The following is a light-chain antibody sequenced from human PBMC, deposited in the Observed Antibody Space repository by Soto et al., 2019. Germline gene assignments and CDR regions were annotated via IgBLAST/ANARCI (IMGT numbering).Light chain of an antibody. Sequence: EIVLTQSPGTLSLSPGERATLSCRASQSVTNDYLAWYQQKPGQAPRPLIYDASSRATGIPDRFSGSGSGTDFTLTISRLEPEDFAVYYCQQCARSPLTFGQGTKVEIK. CDR2: DAS. J-gene: IGKJ1*01. CDR3: QQCARSPLT. CDR1: QSVTNDY. V-gene: IGKV3-20*01.